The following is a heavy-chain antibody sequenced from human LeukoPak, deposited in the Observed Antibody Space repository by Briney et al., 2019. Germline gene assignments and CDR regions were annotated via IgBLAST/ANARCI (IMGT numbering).Heavy chain of an antibody. D-gene: IGHD3-3*01. CDR1: RYTFASSYD. V-gene: IGHV1-8*01. J-gene: IGHJ4*02. CDR2: MNPNSGNT. Sequence: ASVKVSCKTSRYTFASSYDLHWVRQATGQGLEWMGWMNPNSGNTGYAQKFQGRLTIARNTSTSTACMELRSLRSDDTAVYYCARERGRRGTFGVALIGTRRAYYFDFWGQGTPVTVSS. CDR3: ARERGRRGTFGVALIGTRRAYYFDF.